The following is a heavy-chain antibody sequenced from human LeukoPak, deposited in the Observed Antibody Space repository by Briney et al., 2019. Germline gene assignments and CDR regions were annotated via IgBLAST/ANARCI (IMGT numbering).Heavy chain of an antibody. CDR1: GGSISSSSYY. J-gene: IGHJ4*02. V-gene: IGHV4-39*07. D-gene: IGHD3-10*01. CDR2: IYYSGST. Sequence: PSETLSLTCTVSGGSISSSSYYWGWIRQPPGKGLEWIGSIYYSGSTYYNPSLKSRVTISVDTSKNQFSLKLSSVTAADTAVYYCARGGGGLWFGELFLRDFDYWGQGTLVTVSS. CDR3: ARGGGGLWFGELFLRDFDY.